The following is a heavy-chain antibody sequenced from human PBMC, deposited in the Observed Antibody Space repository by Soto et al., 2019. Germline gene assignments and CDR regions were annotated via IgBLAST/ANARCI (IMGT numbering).Heavy chain of an antibody. V-gene: IGHV4-61*01. CDR3: ARGRAYYGSGSYSVSLTDSSWWFDP. CDR2: VYYSGST. CDR1: GGSVSSGSYY. Sequence: ASETLSLTCTVSGGSVSSGSYYWSWIRQPPGKRIEKIGYVYYSGSTNYNPSLKSRVTISVDTSKNQFSLKLSSVTAADTAVYYCARGRAYYGSGSYSVSLTDSSWWFDPWGQGTLVTVSS. J-gene: IGHJ5*02. D-gene: IGHD3-10*01.